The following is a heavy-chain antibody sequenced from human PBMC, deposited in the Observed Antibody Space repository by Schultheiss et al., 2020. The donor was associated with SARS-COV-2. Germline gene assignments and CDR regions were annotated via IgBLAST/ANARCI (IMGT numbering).Heavy chain of an antibody. CDR3: AKASSSWSLFDY. CDR2: ISGSGGST. V-gene: IGHV3-23*01. J-gene: IGHJ4*02. Sequence: GESLKISCAASGFTFSSYAMSWVRQAPGKGLEWVSAISGSGGSTYYADSVKGRFTISRDNSKNTLYLQMNSLRAEDTAVYYCAKASSSWSLFDYWGQGTLVTVSS. D-gene: IGHD6-13*01. CDR1: GFTFSSYA.